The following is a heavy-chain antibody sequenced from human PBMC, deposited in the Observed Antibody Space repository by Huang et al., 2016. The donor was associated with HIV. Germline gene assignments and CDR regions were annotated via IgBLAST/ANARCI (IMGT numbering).Heavy chain of an antibody. CDR2: ISDDGPRK. CDR3: ARAPECGNYEFDQ. D-gene: IGHD4-4*01. CDR1: GFSFSNYA. Sequence: QVQLVESGGGVVQPGRSLRLSCVASGFSFSNYAVHWVRQALGKGREWVAVISDDGPRKYYAGSVKGRFTVSRDNSKNTAYVQMNNPRGGDTAVYYCARAPECGNYEFDQWGLGTLVTVSS. J-gene: IGHJ4*02. V-gene: IGHV3-30-3*01.